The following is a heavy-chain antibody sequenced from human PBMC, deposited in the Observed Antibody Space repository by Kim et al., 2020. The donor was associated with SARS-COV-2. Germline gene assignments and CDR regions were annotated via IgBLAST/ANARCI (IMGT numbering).Heavy chain of an antibody. V-gene: IGHV1-18*01. CDR2: ISAYNGNT. CDR1: GYTFTSYG. J-gene: IGHJ4*02. Sequence: ASVKVSCKASGYTFTSYGISWVRQAPGQGLEWMGWISAYNGNTNYAQKLQGRVTMTTDTSTSTAYMELRSLRSDDTAVYYCARDWSIAAAGPHFDYWGQGTLVTVSS. D-gene: IGHD6-13*01. CDR3: ARDWSIAAAGPHFDY.